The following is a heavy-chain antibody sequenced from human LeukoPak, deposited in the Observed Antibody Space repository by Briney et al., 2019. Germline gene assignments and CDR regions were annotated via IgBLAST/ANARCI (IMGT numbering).Heavy chain of an antibody. CDR1: GGTFSSYA. Sequence: ASAKVSCKASGGTFSSYAISWVRQAPGQGLEWMGGIIPIFGTANYAQKFQGRVTITADESTSTAYMELSSLRSEDTAVYYCARDPAHYGDYGYNWFDPWGQGTLVTVSS. J-gene: IGHJ5*02. D-gene: IGHD4-17*01. CDR2: IIPIFGTA. V-gene: IGHV1-69*13. CDR3: ARDPAHYGDYGYNWFDP.